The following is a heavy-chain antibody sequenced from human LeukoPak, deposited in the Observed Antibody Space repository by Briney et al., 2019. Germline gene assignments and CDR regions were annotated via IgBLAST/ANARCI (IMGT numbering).Heavy chain of an antibody. V-gene: IGHV1-18*01. J-gene: IGHJ4*02. Sequence: ASVKVSCKASGYTFTSYGISWVRQAPGQGLEWMGWISAYNGNTNYAQKLQGRVTMTTDTSTSTAYMELRGLRSDDTAVYCCARDTSGSYRTPWDYWGQGTLVTVSS. CDR1: GYTFTSYG. CDR3: ARDTSGSYRTPWDY. CDR2: ISAYNGNT. D-gene: IGHD1-26*01.